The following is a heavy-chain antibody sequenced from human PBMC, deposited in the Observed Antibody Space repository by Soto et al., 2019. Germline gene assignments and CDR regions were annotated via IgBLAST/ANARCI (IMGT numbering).Heavy chain of an antibody. D-gene: IGHD6-13*01. Sequence: QVQLVQSGAEVKKPGSSVKVSCKASGGTFSSYAISWVRQAPGQGLEWMGGIIPIFGTANYAQKVQGRVTITADESTSTAYMELSSLRSEDTAVYYCASTLSGSSWLRQAYYFDYWGQGTLVTVSS. J-gene: IGHJ4*02. V-gene: IGHV1-69*01. CDR1: GGTFSSYA. CDR2: IIPIFGTA. CDR3: ASTLSGSSWLRQAYYFDY.